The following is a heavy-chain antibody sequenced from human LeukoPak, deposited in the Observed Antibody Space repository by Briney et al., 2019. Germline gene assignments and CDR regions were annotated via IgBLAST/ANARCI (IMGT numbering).Heavy chain of an antibody. Sequence: GGSLRLSCAASGFTVSSNYMSWVRQAPGKGLEWVSAISGSGGSTYYADSVKGRFTISRDNSKNTLYLQMNSLRAEDTAVYYCARRIAAAESWFDPWGQGTLVTVSS. CDR3: ARRIAAAESWFDP. V-gene: IGHV3-23*01. CDR1: GFTVSSNY. J-gene: IGHJ5*02. D-gene: IGHD6-13*01. CDR2: ISGSGGST.